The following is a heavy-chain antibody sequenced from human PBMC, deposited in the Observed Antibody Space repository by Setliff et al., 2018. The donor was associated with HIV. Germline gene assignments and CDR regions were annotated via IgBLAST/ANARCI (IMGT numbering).Heavy chain of an antibody. CDR2: IYWDDDK. CDR1: GFSLTTSGVG. J-gene: IGHJ4*02. D-gene: IGHD3-22*01. Sequence: SGPTLVNPTQTLTLTCTFSGFSLTTSGVGVGWIRQPPGRALEWLALIYWDDDKRYSPSLRNRLTITKDTSKNQVVLTMTNMDPVDTATYYCARLPDYYSGGYYGMVDCWGQGALVTVSS. CDR3: ARLPDYYSGGYYGMVDC. V-gene: IGHV2-5*02.